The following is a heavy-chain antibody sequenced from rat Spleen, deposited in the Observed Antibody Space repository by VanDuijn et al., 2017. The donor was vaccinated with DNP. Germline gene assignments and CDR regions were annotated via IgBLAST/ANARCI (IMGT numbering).Heavy chain of an antibody. D-gene: IGHD3-8*01. Sequence: EVQLVESGGGLVQPGRSLKLSCAASGFTFSDYAMAWVRQAPKKGLEWVASITNTGDNTYYSDSVKGRFSLPRDNAKSTLYLQVNSLRSEDTATYYCTSNPHIRTAAPFDYWGQGVIVTVSS. J-gene: IGHJ2*01. CDR2: ITNTGDNT. V-gene: IGHV5S23*01. CDR3: TSNPHIRTAAPFDY. CDR1: GFTFSDYA.